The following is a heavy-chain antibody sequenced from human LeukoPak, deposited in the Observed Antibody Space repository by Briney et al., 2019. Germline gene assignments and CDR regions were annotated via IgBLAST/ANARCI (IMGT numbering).Heavy chain of an antibody. Sequence: GGSLRLSCAASGFTFSSYGMNWVRQAPGKRLEWVSYISSTSDSVYYADSMKGRFTISRDNAENSLYLQMNSLRDEDTAVYYCARAMRSGYDYWGQGTLVTVSS. V-gene: IGHV3-48*02. CDR1: GFTFSSYG. J-gene: IGHJ4*02. CDR2: ISSTSDSV. CDR3: ARAMRSGYDY. D-gene: IGHD5-12*01.